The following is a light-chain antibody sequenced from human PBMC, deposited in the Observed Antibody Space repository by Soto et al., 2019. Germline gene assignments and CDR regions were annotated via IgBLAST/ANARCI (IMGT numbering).Light chain of an antibody. J-gene: IGKJ2*01. CDR3: QQYDSSSPT. V-gene: IGKV1-5*01. CDR1: QNISVW. Sequence: DIQMTQSPSTLSASVGDGVTITCRASQNISVWLAWYQQRPGKAPKFLIYDASSLETGVPSRFSGSGSGTEFTLSIRSLQPDDFASYYCQQYDSSSPTLRQGTKLEIK. CDR2: DAS.